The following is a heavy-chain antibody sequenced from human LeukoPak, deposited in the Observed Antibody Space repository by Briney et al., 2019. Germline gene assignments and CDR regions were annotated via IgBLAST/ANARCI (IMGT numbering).Heavy chain of an antibody. J-gene: IGHJ4*02. V-gene: IGHV1-69*13. CDR1: GGTFSSYA. CDR2: IIPIFGTA. Sequence: GASVKVSCKASGGTFSSYAISWVRQAPGQGLEWVGGIIPIFGTANYAQKFQGRVTITADESTSTAYMELSGLRSEDTAVYYCARVRYYYDSSGYPDRIFDYWGQGTLVTVYS. D-gene: IGHD3-22*01. CDR3: ARVRYYYDSSGYPDRIFDY.